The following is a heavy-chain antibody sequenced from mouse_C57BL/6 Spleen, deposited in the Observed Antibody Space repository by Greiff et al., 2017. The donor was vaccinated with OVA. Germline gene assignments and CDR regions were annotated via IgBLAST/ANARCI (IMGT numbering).Heavy chain of an antibody. CDR2: IDPSDSYT. Sequence: VKLQQPGAELVMPGASVKLSCKASGYTFTSYWMHWVKQRPGQGLEWIGEIDPSDSYTNYNQKFKGKSTLTVDKSSSTAYMQLSSLTSEDSAVYYCAGSSNYYFDYWGQGTTLTVSS. D-gene: IGHD1-1*01. CDR1: GYTFTSYW. V-gene: IGHV1-69*01. CDR3: AGSSNYYFDY. J-gene: IGHJ2*01.